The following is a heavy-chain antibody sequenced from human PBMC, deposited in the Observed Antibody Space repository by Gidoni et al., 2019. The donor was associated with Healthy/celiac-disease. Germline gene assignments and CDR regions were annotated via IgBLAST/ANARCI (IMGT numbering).Heavy chain of an antibody. CDR1: GYRFTSYW. Sequence: EVQLVQSGAEVKKPGESLRSSCKGYGYRFTSYWISWVRQMPGKGLEWMGRIDPSDSYTNYSPSFQGHVTISADKSISTAYLQWSSLKASDTAMYYCARVAQLVQGFNAFDIWGQGTMVTVSS. CDR2: IDPSDSYT. J-gene: IGHJ3*02. CDR3: ARVAQLVQGFNAFDI. D-gene: IGHD6-13*01. V-gene: IGHV5-10-1*03.